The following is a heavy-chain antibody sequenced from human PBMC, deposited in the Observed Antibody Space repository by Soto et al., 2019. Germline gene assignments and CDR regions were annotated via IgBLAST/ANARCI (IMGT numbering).Heavy chain of an antibody. D-gene: IGHD1-1*01. Sequence: GGSLRLSCAASGFTFSSYGMHWVRQAPGKGLEWVAVIWYDGSNKYYADSVKGRFTISRDNAQNSLYLQMNSLRAEDTALYHCAKLGYISGSGTPDYWGQGTLVTVSS. CDR3: AKLGYISGSGTPDY. CDR1: GFTFSSYG. J-gene: IGHJ4*02. CDR2: IWYDGSNK. V-gene: IGHV3-33*03.